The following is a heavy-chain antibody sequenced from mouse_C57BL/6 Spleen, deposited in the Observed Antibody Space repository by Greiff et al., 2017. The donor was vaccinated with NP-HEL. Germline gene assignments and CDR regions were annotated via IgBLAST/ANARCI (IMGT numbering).Heavy chain of an antibody. D-gene: IGHD4-1*01. CDR2: IYPGSGNT. CDR1: GYTFTDYY. V-gene: IGHV1-76*01. J-gene: IGHJ3*01. CDR3: ARGDWEGAWFAY. Sequence: VQLQQSGAELVRPGASVKLSCKASGYTFTDYYINWVKQRPGQGLEWIARIYPGSGNTYYNEKFKGKATLTAEKSSSTAYMQLSSLTSEDSAVYFCARGDWEGAWFAYWGQGTLVTVSA.